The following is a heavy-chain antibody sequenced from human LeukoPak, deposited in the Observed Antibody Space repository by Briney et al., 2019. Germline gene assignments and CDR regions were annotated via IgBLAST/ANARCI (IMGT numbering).Heavy chain of an antibody. CDR1: GGSISSSGYY. Sequence: SETLSLTCTVSGGSISSSGYYWGWIRQPPGKGLEWIGSIYYSGSTYYNPSLKSRVTISVDTSKNQFSLKLSSVTAADTAVYYCARQPAGIVVVPAAIGGGFDYWGQGTLVTASS. J-gene: IGHJ4*02. D-gene: IGHD2-2*01. V-gene: IGHV4-39*01. CDR2: IYYSGST. CDR3: ARQPAGIVVVPAAIGGGFDY.